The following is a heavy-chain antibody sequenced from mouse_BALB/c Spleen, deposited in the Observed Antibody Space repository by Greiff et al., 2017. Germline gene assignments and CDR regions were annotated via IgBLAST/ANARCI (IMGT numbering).Heavy chain of an antibody. J-gene: IGHJ2*01. CDR2: IYWDDDK. Sequence: QVTLKESGPGILQPSQTLSLTCSFSGFSLSTSGMGVSWIRQPSGKGLEWLAHIYWDDDKRYNPSLKSRLTISKDTSRNQVFLKITSVDTADTATYYCARSNGLYYFDYWGQGTTLTVSS. CDR3: ARSNGLYYFDY. CDR1: GFSLSTSGMG. V-gene: IGHV8-12*01.